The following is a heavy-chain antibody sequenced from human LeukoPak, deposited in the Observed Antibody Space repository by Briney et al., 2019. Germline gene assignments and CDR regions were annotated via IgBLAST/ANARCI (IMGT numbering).Heavy chain of an antibody. J-gene: IGHJ4*02. CDR3: AGPGSSFGGY. V-gene: IGHV4-39*01. CDR2: IYYSGST. Sequence: SETLSLTCTVSGGSISSSSYYWGWIRQPPGTGLEWIGSIYYSGSTYYNPSLKSRVTISVDTSKNQFSLKLSSVTAADTAVYYCAGPGSSFGGYWGQGTLVTVSS. D-gene: IGHD6-6*01. CDR1: GGSISSSSYY.